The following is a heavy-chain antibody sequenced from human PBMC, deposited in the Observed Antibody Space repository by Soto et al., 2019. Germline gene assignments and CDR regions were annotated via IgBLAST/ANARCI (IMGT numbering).Heavy chain of an antibody. CDR3: ARPTPHLYGGNLHTYYYYGMDV. CDR1: GGTFSSYA. J-gene: IGHJ6*02. V-gene: IGHV1-69*12. CDR2: IIPIFGTA. D-gene: IGHD4-17*01. Sequence: QVQLVQSGAEVKKPGSSVKVSCKASGGTFSSYAISWVRQAPGQGLEWMGGIIPIFGTANYAQKFQGRVTITADESTSTAYMELSSLRSEDTAVYCCARPTPHLYGGNLHTYYYYGMDVWGQGTTVTVSS.